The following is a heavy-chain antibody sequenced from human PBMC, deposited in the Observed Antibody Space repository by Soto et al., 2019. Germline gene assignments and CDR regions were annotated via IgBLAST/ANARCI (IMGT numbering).Heavy chain of an antibody. J-gene: IGHJ4*02. CDR3: SRSPEVGVSGAY. CDR1: GFPFSAYN. D-gene: IGHD1-26*01. V-gene: IGHV3-21*01. CDR2: ITVGSSHI. Sequence: GGSLRLSCTGSGFPFSAYNINWVRQAPGKGLEWVSSITVGSSHIYQPNSMKGRFTISRDDAKNSVYLQIDSLRDEDTALYYCSRSPEVGVSGAYWGQGTLVTVSS.